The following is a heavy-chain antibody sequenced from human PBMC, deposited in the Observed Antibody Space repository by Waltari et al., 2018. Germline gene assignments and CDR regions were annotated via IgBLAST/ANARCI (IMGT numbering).Heavy chain of an antibody. Sequence: QVQLVQSGAEVKKPGASVKVSCKVSGYTLTELSMHWVRQAPGQGLEWMGGFDPEDGETIYAQKFQGRVTMTEDTSTDTAYMELSSLRSEDTAVYYCAHLGYCSGGSCYFHFDYWGQGTLVTVSS. CDR1: GYTLTELS. J-gene: IGHJ4*02. CDR3: AHLGYCSGGSCYFHFDY. V-gene: IGHV1-24*01. D-gene: IGHD2-15*01. CDR2: FDPEDGET.